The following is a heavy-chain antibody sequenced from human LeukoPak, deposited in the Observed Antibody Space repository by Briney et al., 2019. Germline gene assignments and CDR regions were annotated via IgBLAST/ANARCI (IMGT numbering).Heavy chain of an antibody. CDR1: GFSFTDYY. D-gene: IGHD2-15*01. CDR2: ISASGGT. J-gene: IGHJ4*02. V-gene: IGHV3-23*01. Sequence: GGSLRLSCEASGFSFTDYYVTWIRQAPGKGLEWVSGISASGGTYYADSVKGRFTLSRDNSKKTLHLQMNSLRAEDTAIYYCAKGGASSGGYDCWGQGTLVTVSS. CDR3: AKGGASSGGYDC.